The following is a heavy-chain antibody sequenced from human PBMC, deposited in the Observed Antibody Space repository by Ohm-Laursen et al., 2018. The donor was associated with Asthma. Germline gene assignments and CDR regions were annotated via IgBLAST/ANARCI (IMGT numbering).Heavy chain of an antibody. V-gene: IGHV3-74*01. CDR3: ASTSSYSYYYGMDV. CDR1: GLTSNSYR. CDR2: ISLHGSSI. Sequence: SLRLSCAAPGLTSNSYRMHWVRQAPGKGLVWVSRISLHGSSISHADSVKGRFTISTDSAKNTLYLQMNSLRPEDTAVYYCASTSSYSYYYGMDVWGQGTTVSVSS. J-gene: IGHJ6*02.